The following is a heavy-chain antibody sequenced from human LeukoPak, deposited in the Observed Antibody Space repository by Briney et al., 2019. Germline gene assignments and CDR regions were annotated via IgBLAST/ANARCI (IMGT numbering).Heavy chain of an antibody. CDR2: INPSGGST. J-gene: IGHJ4*02. D-gene: IGHD2-15*01. V-gene: IGHV1-46*01. CDR1: GYTFTSYY. CDR3: ARARPLGYCSGGSCYSDFDY. Sequence: ASVKVSCKASGYTFTSYYMHWVRQAPGQGLGWMGIINPSGGSTSYTQKFQGRVTMTRDTSTSTVYMELSSLRSEDTAVYYCARARPLGYCSGGSCYSDFDYWGQGTLVTVSS.